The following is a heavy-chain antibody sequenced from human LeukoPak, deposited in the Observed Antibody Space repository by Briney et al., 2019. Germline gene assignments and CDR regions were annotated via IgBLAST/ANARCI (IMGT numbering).Heavy chain of an antibody. J-gene: IGHJ3*02. CDR1: GFTFDDYG. V-gene: IGHV3-20*04. Sequence: GGSLRLSCAASGFTFDDYGMSWVRQAPGKGLEWVSGINWNGGSTGYADSVKGRFTISRHNAKNSLYLQMNSLRAEDTALYYCARRDIVVVPAAIFGAFDIWGQGTMVTVSS. CDR3: ARRDIVVVPAAIFGAFDI. CDR2: INWNGGST. D-gene: IGHD2-2*02.